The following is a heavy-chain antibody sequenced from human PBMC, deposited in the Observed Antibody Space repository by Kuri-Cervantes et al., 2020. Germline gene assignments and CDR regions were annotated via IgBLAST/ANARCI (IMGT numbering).Heavy chain of an antibody. J-gene: IGHJ4*02. Sequence: GGSLRLSCAASGFTFSDYYMSWIRQAPGKGLEWVSSISSSSSYIYYADSVKGRLTISRDNAKNSLYLQMNSLRAEDTALYYCAKGPYIAARPRSGYFDYWGQGTLVTVSS. CDR3: AKGPYIAARPRSGYFDY. CDR2: ISSSSSYI. CDR1: GFTFSDYY. D-gene: IGHD6-6*01. V-gene: IGHV3-11*05.